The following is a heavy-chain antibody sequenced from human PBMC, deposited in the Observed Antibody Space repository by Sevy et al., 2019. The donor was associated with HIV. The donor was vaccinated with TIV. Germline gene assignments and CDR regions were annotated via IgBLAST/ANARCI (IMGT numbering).Heavy chain of an antibody. V-gene: IGHV4-59*08. CDR2: INYSGST. CDR3: ARHAVAIDY. D-gene: IGHD6-19*01. Sequence: SETLSLTCTVSGGSIRSYYWSWIRQPPGKGLEWIGYINYSGSTNYNPSLKSRVTISVDTSKNQFSLKLSSVTAADPAVYYCARHAVAIDYWGQGTLVTVSS. J-gene: IGHJ4*02. CDR1: GGSIRSYY.